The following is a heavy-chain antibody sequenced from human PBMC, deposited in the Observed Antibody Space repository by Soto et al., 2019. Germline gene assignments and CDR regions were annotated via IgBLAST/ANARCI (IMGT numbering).Heavy chain of an antibody. J-gene: IGHJ4*02. Sequence: QVQLVESGGGVVQPGRSLRLSCAASGFIFNEYGMHWVRQAPGKGLEWVAVIWYDASNKYYADSVKGRFTFSRDNSKNTMSLQMNSLRVEDTAVYYCARWGCSGSNCNLNQRSFDLWGQGTLVTVSS. CDR3: ARWGCSGSNCNLNQRSFDL. CDR2: IWYDASNK. CDR1: GFIFNEYG. D-gene: IGHD2-15*01. V-gene: IGHV3-33*03.